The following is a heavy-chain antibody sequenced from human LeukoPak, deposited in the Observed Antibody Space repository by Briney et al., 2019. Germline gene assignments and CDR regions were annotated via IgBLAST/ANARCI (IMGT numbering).Heavy chain of an antibody. CDR3: ARELIDRGMDV. V-gene: IGHV4-30-4*01. J-gene: IGHJ6*02. D-gene: IGHD3-22*01. CDR1: GGSISSGDYY. Sequence: SETLSLTCTVSGGSISSGDYYWSWIRQPPGEGLEWIGYIYYSGSTYYNPSLKSRVTISVDTSKNQFSLKLSSVTAADTAVYYCARELIDRGMDVWGQGTTVTVSS. CDR2: IYYSGST.